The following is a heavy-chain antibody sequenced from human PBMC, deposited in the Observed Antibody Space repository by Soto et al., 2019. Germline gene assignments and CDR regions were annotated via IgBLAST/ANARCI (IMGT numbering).Heavy chain of an antibody. CDR2: ISGSGGST. D-gene: IGHD3-3*01. CDR1: GFSFSSYA. V-gene: IGHV3-23*01. J-gene: IGHJ6*02. Sequence: PWGSLRFPCAASGFSFSSYAMSWVRQAPGKGLEWVSAISGSGGSTYYADSVKGRFTISRDNSKNTLYLQMNSLRAEDTAVYYFAKIPQTRLRVWEWNHYYCMEVWDQGATVAISS. CDR3: AKIPQTRLRVWEWNHYYCMEV.